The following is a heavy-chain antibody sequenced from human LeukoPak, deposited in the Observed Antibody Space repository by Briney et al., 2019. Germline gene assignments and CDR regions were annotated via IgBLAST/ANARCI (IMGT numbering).Heavy chain of an antibody. V-gene: IGHV4-39*01. CDR2: IFYSGRT. CDR1: GGSISTSYYY. J-gene: IGHJ3*02. Sequence: SETLSLPCTVSGGSISTSYYYWGWIRPPPGKGLEWFGNIFYSGRTYYSLSLKSRVPISIHTPENQFSLKLTSVTATDGAVYYCAKSNGYGLVDIGSQGTMVTVSS. CDR3: AKSNGYGLVDI. D-gene: IGHD3-10*01.